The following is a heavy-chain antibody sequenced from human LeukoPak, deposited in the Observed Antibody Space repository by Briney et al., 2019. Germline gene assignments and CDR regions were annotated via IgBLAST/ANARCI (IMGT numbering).Heavy chain of an antibody. J-gene: IGHJ4*02. Sequence: GGSLRLSCVASVFTLSDYNMRWMRQAPGKGLEWVSYISSGGRTIKYADSVKGRFTVSRDNAKKSLYLQMNSLRAEDTAVYYCARDSRWIQFDYWGQRALATVSS. CDR3: ARDSRWIQFDY. CDR1: VFTLSDYN. V-gene: IGHV3-11*01. D-gene: IGHD5-18*01. CDR2: ISSGGRTI.